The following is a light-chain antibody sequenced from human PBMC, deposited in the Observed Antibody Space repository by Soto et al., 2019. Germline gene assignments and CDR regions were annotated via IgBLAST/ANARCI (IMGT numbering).Light chain of an antibody. CDR1: QSVNLN. CDR3: HQYNSWPRGT. CDR2: GAS. J-gene: IGKJ3*01. Sequence: EIMMTQSPGTLSVSPGEGATLSCTASQSVNLNLAWYQQKPGQPPRLLLYGASTRATGIPVRFRGSGSGTESTFSISSLPSEDAAVYYCHQYNSWPRGTFGPRTKVEIK. V-gene: IGKV3-15*01.